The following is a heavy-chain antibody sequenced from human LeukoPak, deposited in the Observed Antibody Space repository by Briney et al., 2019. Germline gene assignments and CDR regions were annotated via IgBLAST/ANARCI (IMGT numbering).Heavy chain of an antibody. J-gene: IGHJ2*01. Sequence: GGSLRVSCAASGFTFSSYWMSWVRQAPGKGLEWVANIKQDGSEKYYVDSVKGRFTISRDNAKNSLYLQMNSLRAEDTAVYYCAREEGSGWYGYFDLWGRGTLVTVSS. V-gene: IGHV3-7*03. CDR2: IKQDGSEK. D-gene: IGHD6-19*01. CDR1: GFTFSSYW. CDR3: AREEGSGWYGYFDL.